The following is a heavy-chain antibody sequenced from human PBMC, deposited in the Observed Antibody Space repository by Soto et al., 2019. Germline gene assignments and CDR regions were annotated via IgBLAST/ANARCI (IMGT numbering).Heavy chain of an antibody. CDR1: GGSISSSSYY. CDR2: IYYSGST. V-gene: IGHV4-39*01. D-gene: IGHD1-26*01. J-gene: IGHJ4*02. Sequence: NPSETLSLTCTVSGGSISSSSYYWGWIRQPPGKGLEWIGSIYYSGSTYYNPSLKSRVTISVDTSKNQFSLKLSSVTAADTAVYYCARFESGSYDYWGQGTLVTVSS. CDR3: ARFESGSYDY.